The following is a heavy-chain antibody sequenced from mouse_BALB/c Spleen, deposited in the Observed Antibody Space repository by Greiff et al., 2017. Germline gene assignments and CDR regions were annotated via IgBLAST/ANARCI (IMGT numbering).Heavy chain of an antibody. Sequence: VQLKQSGAELARPGASVKLSCKASGYTFTSYWMQWVKQRPGQGLEWIGAIYPGDGDTRYTQKFKGKATLTADKSSSTAYMQLSSLASEDSAVYYCARGGSTMKGYFDVWGAGTTVTVSS. D-gene: IGHD2-4*01. J-gene: IGHJ1*01. CDR1: GYTFTSYW. V-gene: IGHV1-87*01. CDR3: ARGGSTMKGYFDV. CDR2: IYPGDGDT.